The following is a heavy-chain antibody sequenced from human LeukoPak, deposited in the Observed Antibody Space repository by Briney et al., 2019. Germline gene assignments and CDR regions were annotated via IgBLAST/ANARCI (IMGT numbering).Heavy chain of an antibody. J-gene: IGHJ4*02. Sequence: GGSLRLSCAASGFTFSGYSMNWVRQAPGKGLEWVSSISSSSSYIYYADSVKGRFTISRDNSKNTLYLQMNSLRAEDTAVYYCAKDQVRGVPRDYFDYWGQGTLVTISS. CDR3: AKDQVRGVPRDYFDY. CDR2: ISSSSSYI. D-gene: IGHD3-10*01. V-gene: IGHV3-21*01. CDR1: GFTFSGYS.